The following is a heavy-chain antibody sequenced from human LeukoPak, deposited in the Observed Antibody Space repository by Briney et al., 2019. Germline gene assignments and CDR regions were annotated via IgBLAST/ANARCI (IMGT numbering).Heavy chain of an antibody. V-gene: IGHV4-34*01. Sequence: SETLSLTCTVSGGSISSYYWSWIRQPPGKGLEWIGEINHSGSTNYNPSLKSRVTISVDTSKNQFSLKLSSVTAADTAVYCCARRQLKRFDYWGQGTLVTVSS. CDR1: GGSISSYY. J-gene: IGHJ4*02. CDR2: INHSGST. CDR3: ARRQLKRFDY. D-gene: IGHD6-6*01.